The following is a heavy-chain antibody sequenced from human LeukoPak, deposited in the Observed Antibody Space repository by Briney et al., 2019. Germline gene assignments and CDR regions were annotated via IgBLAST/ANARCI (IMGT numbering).Heavy chain of an antibody. CDR2: ISAYNGNT. V-gene: IGHV1-18*01. D-gene: IGHD3-3*01. CDR1: GYTFTSYG. J-gene: IGHJ5*02. Sequence: ASVKVSCKASGYTFTSYGISWVRQAPGQGLEWMGWISAYNGNTNYAQKLQGRVTMTTDTSTSTAYMELRSLRSDDTAVYYCAKDVFESRAPRWFDPWGQGTLVTVSS. CDR3: AKDVFESRAPRWFDP.